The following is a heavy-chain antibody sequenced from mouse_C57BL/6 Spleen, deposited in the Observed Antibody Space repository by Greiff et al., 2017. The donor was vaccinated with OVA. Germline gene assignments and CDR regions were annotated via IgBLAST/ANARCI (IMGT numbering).Heavy chain of an antibody. J-gene: IGHJ4*01. CDR2: IRSKSNNYAT. CDR3: VRQDYYGSSYDAMDY. CDR1: GFSFNTYA. D-gene: IGHD1-1*01. Sequence: EVQVVESGGGLVQPKGSLKLSCAASGFSFNTYAMNWVRQAPGKGLEWVARIRSKSNNYATYYADSVKDRFTISRDDSDSMLYLQMNNLKTEDTAMYYCVRQDYYGSSYDAMDYWGQGTSVTVSS. V-gene: IGHV10-1*01.